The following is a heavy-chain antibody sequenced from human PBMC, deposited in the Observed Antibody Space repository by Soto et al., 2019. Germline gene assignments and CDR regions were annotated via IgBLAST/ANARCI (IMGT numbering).Heavy chain of an antibody. CDR1: GYTFTSYD. CDR2: MNPNSGNT. Sequence: QVQLVQYGAEVKKPVASVTVSCKASGYTFTSYDINWVRQATGQGLEWMGWMNPNSGNTGYAQKFQGRVTMTRNTSTSTAYMELSSLRSEDTAVYYCARERAVAGFDYWGQGTLVTVSS. CDR3: ARERAVAGFDY. D-gene: IGHD6-19*01. J-gene: IGHJ4*02. V-gene: IGHV1-8*01.